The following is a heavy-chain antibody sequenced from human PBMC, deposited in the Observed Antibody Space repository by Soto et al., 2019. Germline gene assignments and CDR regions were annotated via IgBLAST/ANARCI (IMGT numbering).Heavy chain of an antibody. D-gene: IGHD1-26*01. V-gene: IGHV3-33*01. Sequence: SGGSLRLSCEASGFTFSSYVMHWVRQAQGKGLEWVAVIWYDGSNKDYADSVKGRVTISRDNSKNTMYLQMNRLRAEDTAVYYCAREKVFLGYSGSYTAFDIWGQGTMVTV. CDR2: IWYDGSNK. CDR1: GFTFSSYV. CDR3: AREKVFLGYSGSYTAFDI. J-gene: IGHJ3*02.